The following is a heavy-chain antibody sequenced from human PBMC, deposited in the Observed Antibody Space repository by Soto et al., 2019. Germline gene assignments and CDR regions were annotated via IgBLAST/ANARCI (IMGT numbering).Heavy chain of an antibody. CDR1: GGSISSGGYS. J-gene: IGHJ5*02. Sequence: PSETLSLTCAVSGGSISSGGYSWSWIRQPPGKGLEWIGYIYYSGSTYYNPSLKSRVTISVDTSKNQFSLKLSSVTAADTAVYYCARAHDILTGYYPFDPWGQGTLVTVSS. CDR2: IYYSGST. V-gene: IGHV4-30-4*08. D-gene: IGHD3-9*01. CDR3: ARAHDILTGYYPFDP.